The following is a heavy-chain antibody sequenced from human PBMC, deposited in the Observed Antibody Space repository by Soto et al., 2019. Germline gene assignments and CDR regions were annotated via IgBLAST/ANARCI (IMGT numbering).Heavy chain of an antibody. D-gene: IGHD2-8*01. J-gene: IGHJ4*02. Sequence: GGSLRLSCAASGFTVSSNYMSWVRQAPGKGLEWVSVIYSGGSTYYADSVKGRFTISRDNSKNTLYLQMNSLRAEDTAVYYCAREYCTNGVCYNEDAYFDYWGQGTLVTVSS. V-gene: IGHV3-66*01. CDR3: AREYCTNGVCYNEDAYFDY. CDR2: IYSGGST. CDR1: GFTVSSNY.